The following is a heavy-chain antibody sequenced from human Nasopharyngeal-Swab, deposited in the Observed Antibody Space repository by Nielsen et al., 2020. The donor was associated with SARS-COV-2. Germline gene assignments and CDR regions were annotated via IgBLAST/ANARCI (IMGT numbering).Heavy chain of an antibody. V-gene: IGHV1-24*01. CDR1: GYTLTVLP. Sequence: ASVKVSCKVSGYTLTVLPIHWVRQAPGKGLEWMGPVVPEDGEPIYAQNFQGRVTMIEDTSTYTAYLELSSLRSEDTAVYYCASEGSGVFGVVIYAFDIWGPGTLVTVSS. CDR3: ASEGSGVFGVVIYAFDI. J-gene: IGHJ3*02. D-gene: IGHD3-3*01. CDR2: VVPEDGEP.